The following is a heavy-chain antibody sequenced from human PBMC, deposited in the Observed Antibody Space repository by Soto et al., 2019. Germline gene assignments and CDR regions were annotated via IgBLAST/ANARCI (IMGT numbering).Heavy chain of an antibody. CDR2: IYYSGST. J-gene: IGHJ5*02. CDR1: GGSISSYY. D-gene: IGHD2-2*01. V-gene: IGHV4-59*01. CDR3: ARLSLPAAIDGWFDP. Sequence: SETLSLTCTVSGGSISSYYWSWIRQPPGKGLEWIGYIYYSGSTNYNPSLKSRVTISVDTSENQFSLKLSSVTAADTAVYYCARLSLPAAIDGWFDPWGQGTLVTVSS.